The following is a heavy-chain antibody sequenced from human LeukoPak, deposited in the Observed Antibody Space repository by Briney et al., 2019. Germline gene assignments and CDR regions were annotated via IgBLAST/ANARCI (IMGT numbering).Heavy chain of an antibody. CDR3: ARDWIPPIPAATSGGMDV. J-gene: IGHJ6*02. Sequence: ASVKVSCKASGYTFTGYYMHWVRQAPGQGLEWMGWINPNSGGTNYAQKFQGRVTMTRDTSISTAYMELSRLRSDDTAVYYCARDWIPPIPAATSGGMDVWGQGTTVTVSS. CDR2: INPNSGGT. CDR1: GYTFTGYY. V-gene: IGHV1-2*02. D-gene: IGHD2-2*01.